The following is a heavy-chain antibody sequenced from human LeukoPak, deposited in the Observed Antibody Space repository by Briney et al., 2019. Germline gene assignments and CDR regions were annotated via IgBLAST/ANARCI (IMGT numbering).Heavy chain of an antibody. Sequence: SETLSLTCTVSGYSISSGYYWGWLRQPPGKGLEWIGSIYHSGSTYYNPSLKSRVTISVDTSKNQFSLKLSSVTAADTAVYYCARGTVVCFDYWGQGTLVTVSS. D-gene: IGHD3/OR15-3a*01. CDR2: IYHSGST. V-gene: IGHV4-38-2*02. CDR3: ARGTVVCFDY. CDR1: GYSISSGYY. J-gene: IGHJ4*02.